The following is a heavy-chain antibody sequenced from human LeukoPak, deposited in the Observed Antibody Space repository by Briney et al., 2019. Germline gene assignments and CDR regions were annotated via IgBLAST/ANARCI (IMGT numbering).Heavy chain of an antibody. D-gene: IGHD3-16*01. CDR1: GFTLSSYA. V-gene: IGHV3-64*01. CDR3: ARGNYDYVWGSYCDY. Sequence: GGSLRLSCAASGFTLSSYAMHWVRQAPGKGLEYVSAISSNGGSTYYANSVKGRFTISRDNSKNTLYLQMGSLRAEDMAVYYCARGNYDYVWGSYCDYWGQGTLVTVSS. J-gene: IGHJ4*02. CDR2: ISSNGGST.